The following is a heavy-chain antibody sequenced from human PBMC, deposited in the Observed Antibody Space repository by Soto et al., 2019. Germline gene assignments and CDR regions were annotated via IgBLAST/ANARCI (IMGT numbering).Heavy chain of an antibody. J-gene: IGHJ6*03. CDR1: GYTFTSYA. V-gene: IGHV1-3*01. D-gene: IGHD3-3*01. Sequence: GASVTVSCKASGYTFTSYAMHWVHQAKGQRLEWMGWINAGNGNTKYSQKFQGRVTITRDTSASTAYMELSSLRSEDTAVYYCAREPSPGTYYDFWSGYHYYYYMDVWGKGTTVTVSS. CDR2: INAGNGNT. CDR3: AREPSPGTYYDFWSGYHYYYYMDV.